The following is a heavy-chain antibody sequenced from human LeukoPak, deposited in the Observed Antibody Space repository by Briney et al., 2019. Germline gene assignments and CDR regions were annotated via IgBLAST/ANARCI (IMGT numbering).Heavy chain of an antibody. CDR2: ISYDGSNE. Sequence: GGSLRLSCAASGFTFSSYGMHWVRQAPGKGLEWVAVISYDGSNEYYADSVKGRFTISRDNSKNTLYLQMSSLRSEDTAVYYCARDDGPYYDYVWGSYRTTDYWGQGTLVTVSS. CDR3: ARDDGPYYDYVWGSYRTTDY. J-gene: IGHJ4*02. CDR1: GFTFSSYG. V-gene: IGHV3-30*03. D-gene: IGHD3-16*02.